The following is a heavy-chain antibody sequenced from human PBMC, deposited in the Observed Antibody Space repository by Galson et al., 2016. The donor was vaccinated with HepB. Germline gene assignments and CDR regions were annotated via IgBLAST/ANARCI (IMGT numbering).Heavy chain of an antibody. Sequence: TLSLTCSVSGGSISSGGFYWTWVRQHPEKGLEWIGYVHLTGSTDYNPSLKSRVTISVDTSKNQSSLKLNSVTAADTAVYYCVRDSFGVLTGYGNLDYWGQGTLVTVSS. J-gene: IGHJ4*02. CDR1: GGSISSGGFY. V-gene: IGHV4-31*03. D-gene: IGHD3-9*01. CDR3: VRDSFGVLTGYGNLDY. CDR2: VHLTGST.